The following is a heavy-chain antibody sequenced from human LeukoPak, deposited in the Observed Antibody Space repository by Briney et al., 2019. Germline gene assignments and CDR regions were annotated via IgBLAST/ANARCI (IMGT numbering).Heavy chain of an antibody. J-gene: IGHJ4*02. D-gene: IGHD2-2*01. CDR2: ISPHNGGT. CDR1: GYTFISYY. Sequence: ASVKVSCKASGYTFISYYMNWVQQAPGQGLEWMGYISPHNGGTHYAQKFQDRVTMTRDTSISTVYMELSSLRSDDTAVYYCTTEDQFCSSSSCADYWGQGTLVTVSS. V-gene: IGHV1-2*02. CDR3: TTEDQFCSSSSCADY.